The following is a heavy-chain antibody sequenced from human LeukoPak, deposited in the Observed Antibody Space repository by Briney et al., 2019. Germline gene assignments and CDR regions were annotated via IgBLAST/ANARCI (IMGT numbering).Heavy chain of an antibody. D-gene: IGHD2-15*01. V-gene: IGHV3-30-3*01. CDR3: ARSSADIVHIDY. Sequence: GRSLRLSCAASGFTFSSYAMHWVRQAPGKGLEWVAVISYDGSNKYYADSVKGRFTISRDNSKNTLYLQMNSLRAEDTAVYYCARSSADIVHIDYWGQGTLVTVSS. CDR1: GFTFSSYA. CDR2: ISYDGSNK. J-gene: IGHJ4*02.